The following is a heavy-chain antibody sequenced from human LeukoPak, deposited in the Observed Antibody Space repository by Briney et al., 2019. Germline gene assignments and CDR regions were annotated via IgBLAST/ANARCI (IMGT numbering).Heavy chain of an antibody. CDR3: ARGAFYSDYDGFFDY. Sequence: PGGSLRLSCVVSGLTFSSYSMNWVRQAPGKGLEWVSYISSSSSPIYDSDSVKGRFTISRDNSKNTLYLQVNSLSAEDTSVYFCARGAFYSDYDGFFDYWGQGTLVTVSS. D-gene: IGHD4-11*01. V-gene: IGHV3-48*01. CDR1: GLTFSSYS. J-gene: IGHJ4*02. CDR2: ISSSSSPI.